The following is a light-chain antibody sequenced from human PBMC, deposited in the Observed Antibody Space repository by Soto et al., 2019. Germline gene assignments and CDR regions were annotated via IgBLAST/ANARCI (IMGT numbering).Light chain of an antibody. Sequence: DIQMTQSPSTLSASVGDRVTITCRASQSVTNWLAWYQQKPGKAPNLLIYDASRLQSGIPSRFSGSGSGTAFTLTISSLQPDDFATYYCQQYTAYPYTFGRGTKLEIK. V-gene: IGKV1-5*01. CDR2: DAS. J-gene: IGKJ2*01. CDR1: QSVTNW. CDR3: QQYTAYPYT.